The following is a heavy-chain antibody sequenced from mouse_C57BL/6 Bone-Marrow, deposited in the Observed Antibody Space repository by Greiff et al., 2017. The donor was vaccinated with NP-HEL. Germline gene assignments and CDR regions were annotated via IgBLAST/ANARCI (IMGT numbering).Heavy chain of an antibody. CDR2: FRLKSDSYAT. CDR1: GFTFSNYW. CDR3: KTSPNFDY. Sequence: EVQGVESGGGLVQPGGSMKLSCVASGFTFSNYWMNWVRQSPEKGLEWVAQFRLKSDSYATHYAESVKGRFTISRADSTSWAYLQMNNLRSEDTGIYYGKTSPNFDYWGQGTTLTVSS. V-gene: IGHV6-3*01. J-gene: IGHJ2*01.